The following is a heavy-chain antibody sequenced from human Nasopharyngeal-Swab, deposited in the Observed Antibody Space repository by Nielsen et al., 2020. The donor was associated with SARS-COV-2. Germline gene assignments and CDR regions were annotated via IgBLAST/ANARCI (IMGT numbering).Heavy chain of an antibody. CDR3: AKVRTNYGMGLNGALDP. CDR1: GGTFRNSG. V-gene: IGHV1-69*13. Sequence: SAKVSCKSSGGTFRNSGFIWVRQAPGQGLEWLGGIIPVFGTPLYAQKFQGRVTISADESTTTTYMELSSLRSQDTAVYYCAKVRTNYGMGLNGALDPWGQGTLVTVSS. D-gene: IGHD4-17*01. CDR2: IIPVFGTP. J-gene: IGHJ5*02.